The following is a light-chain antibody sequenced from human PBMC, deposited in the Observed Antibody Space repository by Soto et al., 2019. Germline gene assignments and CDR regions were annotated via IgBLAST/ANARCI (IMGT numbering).Light chain of an antibody. V-gene: IGKV3-20*01. CDR3: LQYGSSPLFT. CDR2: DAS. Sequence: EIVLTQSPGTLSLSPGERATLSCRASQSVSSSYLAWYQQKPGQAPRLLIYDASSRATDIPDRFSGSGSGTDFTLTISSLEPEDFAVYYCLQYGSSPLFTFGPVTKVAIK. J-gene: IGKJ3*01. CDR1: QSVSSSY.